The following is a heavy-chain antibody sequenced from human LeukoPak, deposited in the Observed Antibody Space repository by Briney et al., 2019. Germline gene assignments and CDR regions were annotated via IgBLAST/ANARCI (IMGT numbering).Heavy chain of an antibody. CDR1: GFTFSSCA. V-gene: IGHV3-23*01. Sequence: AGGSLRLSCAGSGFTFSSCAMNWVRQAPGKGLEWVSGISGSGGSTYYADSVKGRFTISRDNSKNTLSLQVNSLRAEDTAVYYCAKGIQRSGAYFGEFSIDYWGQGTLVTVSS. CDR2: ISGSGGST. CDR3: AKGIQRSGAYFGEFSIDY. J-gene: IGHJ4*02. D-gene: IGHD1-26*01.